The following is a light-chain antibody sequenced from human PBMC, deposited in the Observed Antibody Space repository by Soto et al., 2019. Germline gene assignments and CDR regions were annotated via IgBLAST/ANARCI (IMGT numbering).Light chain of an antibody. V-gene: IGLV1-47*02. CDR1: SSNIGRNY. CDR3: AAWDDSLRGYV. J-gene: IGLJ1*01. Sequence: QSVLSQPPSASGTPGQRVTISCSGSSSNIGRNYIYWYQQLPGTAPKLLSYGNTQRPSGVPDRFSGSKSGTSVSLAISGLRSEDEADHYCAAWDDSLRGYVYGTGTNATVL. CDR2: GNT.